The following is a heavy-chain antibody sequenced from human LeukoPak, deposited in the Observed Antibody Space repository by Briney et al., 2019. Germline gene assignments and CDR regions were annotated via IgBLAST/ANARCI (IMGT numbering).Heavy chain of an antibody. Sequence: GASVKVSCKASGGTFSSYAISWVRQAPGRGLEWMGGIIPIFGTANYAQKFQGRVTITADESTSTAYMELSSLRSEDTAVYYCAREYSGYDAAFDYWGQGTLVTVSS. CDR3: AREYSGYDAAFDY. J-gene: IGHJ4*02. CDR1: GGTFSSYA. CDR2: IIPIFGTA. V-gene: IGHV1-69*13. D-gene: IGHD5-12*01.